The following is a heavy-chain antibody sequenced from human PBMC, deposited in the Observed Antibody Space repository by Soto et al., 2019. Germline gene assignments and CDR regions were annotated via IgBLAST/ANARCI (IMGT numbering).Heavy chain of an antibody. J-gene: IGHJ6*02. V-gene: IGHV4-34*01. CDR3: ARGLRAAAGKGGYYGMDV. CDR2: INHSGST. D-gene: IGHD6-13*01. CDR1: GGSFSGYY. Sequence: SETRSLTCAVYGGSFSGYYWSWIRQPPGKGLEWIGEINHSGSTNYNPSLKSRVTISVDTSKNQFSLKLSSVTAADTAVYYCARGLRAAAGKGGYYGMDVWGQGTTVT.